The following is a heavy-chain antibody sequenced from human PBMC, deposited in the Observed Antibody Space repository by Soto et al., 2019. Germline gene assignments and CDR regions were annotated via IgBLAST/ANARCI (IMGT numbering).Heavy chain of an antibody. CDR1: GFTFRTYA. J-gene: IGHJ5*02. D-gene: IGHD2-2*01. V-gene: IGHV3-23*01. CDR3: AKGGEGSCSRTSCLYFSDS. CDR2: ISDSGTT. Sequence: EVQLLDSGGGLVQPGGSLRLSCAASGFTFRTYAMSWVRQAPGKGLEWVSTISDSGTTYYANSVKGRFIISRDNSRNTLDLQMNSLRVEDTAVYYCAKGGEGSCSRTSCLYFSDSWGQGTLVTVSS.